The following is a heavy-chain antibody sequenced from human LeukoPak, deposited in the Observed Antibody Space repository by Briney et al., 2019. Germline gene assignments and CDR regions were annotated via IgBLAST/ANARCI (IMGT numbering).Heavy chain of an antibody. D-gene: IGHD6-13*01. Sequence: SETLSLTCTVSGGSISSGNYYWRWIRQPAGRGLQWIGRIYASGSTNYNPSLKSRVTISVDTSKNQFSLKLSSVTAADTAVYYCARDSVAAAGTGSNWFDPWGQGTLVTVSS. J-gene: IGHJ5*02. V-gene: IGHV4-61*02. CDR3: ARDSVAAAGTGSNWFDP. CDR1: GGSISSGNYY. CDR2: IYASGST.